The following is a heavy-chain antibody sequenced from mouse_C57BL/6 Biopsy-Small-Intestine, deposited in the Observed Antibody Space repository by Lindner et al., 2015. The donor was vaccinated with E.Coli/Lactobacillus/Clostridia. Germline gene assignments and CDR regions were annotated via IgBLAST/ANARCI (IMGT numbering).Heavy chain of an antibody. CDR2: ISAYNGNT. Sequence: SVKVSCKASGYTFTSYGISWVRQAPGQGLEWMGWISAYNGNTNYAQKLQGRVTMTTDTSTSTAYMELRSLRSDDTAVYYCAIDISSYYYYYYGMDVWGQGTTVTVSS. V-gene: IGHV1-74*01. CDR1: GYTFTSYG. CDR3: AIDISSYYYYYYGMDV. J-gene: IGHJ1*01. D-gene: IGHD1-1*01.